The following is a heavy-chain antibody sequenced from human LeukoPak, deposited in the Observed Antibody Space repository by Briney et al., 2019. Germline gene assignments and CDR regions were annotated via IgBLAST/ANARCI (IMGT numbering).Heavy chain of an antibody. D-gene: IGHD3-16*01. CDR3: ARDLIYNWFDP. CDR2: INHSGST. CDR1: GGSFSGYY. V-gene: IGHV4-34*01. J-gene: IGHJ5*02. Sequence: SETLSLTCAVYGGSFSGYYWSWIRQPPGKGLEWIGEINHSGSTNYNPSLKSRVTISVDTSKNQFSLKLSSVTAADTAVYYCARDLIYNWFDPWGQGTLVTVSS.